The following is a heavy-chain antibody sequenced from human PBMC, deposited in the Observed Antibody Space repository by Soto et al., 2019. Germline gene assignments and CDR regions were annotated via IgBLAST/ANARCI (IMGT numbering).Heavy chain of an antibody. J-gene: IGHJ3*02. Sequence: EVQLLESGGGLVQPGGSLRLSCAASGFTFSSYAMSWVRQAPGKGLEWVSAISGSGGSTYYADSVKGRFIISRDNSKNTLYLQMNSLRAEDTAVYYCAKIYDSSGYYYTKDAFDIWGQGTMVTVSS. CDR3: AKIYDSSGYYYTKDAFDI. CDR1: GFTFSSYA. V-gene: IGHV3-23*01. CDR2: ISGSGGST. D-gene: IGHD3-22*01.